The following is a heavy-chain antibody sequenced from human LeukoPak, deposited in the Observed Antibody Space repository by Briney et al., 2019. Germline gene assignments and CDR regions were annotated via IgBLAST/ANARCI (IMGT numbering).Heavy chain of an antibody. CDR2: ISAYNGNT. CDR3: ARDLRYCSSTSCYIGRKPDY. Sequence: AASVKVSCKASGYTFTSYGISWVGQAPGQGLEWMGWISAYNGNTNYAQKLQGRVTMTTDTSTSTAYMELRSLRSDDTAVYYCARDLRYCSSTSCYIGRKPDYWGQGTLVTVSS. CDR1: GYTFTSYG. J-gene: IGHJ4*02. D-gene: IGHD2-2*02. V-gene: IGHV1-18*01.